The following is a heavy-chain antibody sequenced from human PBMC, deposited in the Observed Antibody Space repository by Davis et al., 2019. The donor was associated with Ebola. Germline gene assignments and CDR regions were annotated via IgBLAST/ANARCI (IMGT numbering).Heavy chain of an antibody. D-gene: IGHD6-19*01. CDR1: GFTFSSYA. Sequence: GGSLRLSCAASGFTFSSYAMHWVRQAPGKGLEWVAVISYDGSNKYYADSVKGRFTISRDNSKNTLYLQMNSLRAEDTAVYYCASDSSGWYYFDYWGQGTLVTVPS. CDR3: ASDSSGWYYFDY. CDR2: ISYDGSNK. V-gene: IGHV3-30-3*01. J-gene: IGHJ4*02.